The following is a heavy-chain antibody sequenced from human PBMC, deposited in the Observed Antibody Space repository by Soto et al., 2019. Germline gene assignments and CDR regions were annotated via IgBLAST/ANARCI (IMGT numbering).Heavy chain of an antibody. Sequence: GGSLRLSCAASGFTFNDYAMNWVRQAPGKGLEWVSSISDTGYITFSADYAKGRFTISRDNSKKTLYLQMNSLRAEDTAVYYCAKDELDTVVVVAHDAFDVWGQGTMVTVSS. CDR2: ISDTGYIT. CDR3: AKDELDTVVVVAHDAFDV. D-gene: IGHD2-15*01. J-gene: IGHJ3*01. V-gene: IGHV3-23*01. CDR1: GFTFNDYA.